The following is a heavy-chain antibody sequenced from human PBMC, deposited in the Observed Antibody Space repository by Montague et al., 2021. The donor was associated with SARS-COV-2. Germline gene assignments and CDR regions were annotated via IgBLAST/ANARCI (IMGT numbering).Heavy chain of an antibody. CDR3: ARRTWGDSGVFDI. CDR1: GGSISSGNW. V-gene: IGHV4-4*02. CDR2: SIIVGAP. Sequence: SETLSLTCEVSGGSISSGNWWSWVRQPPGKGLEWIGESIIVGAPATKYNPSLKSRVTISADKSKHQFSLRVTSVTAADTAVYYCARRTWGDSGVFDIWGRGTKVIVSS. J-gene: IGHJ3*02. D-gene: IGHD2-21*02.